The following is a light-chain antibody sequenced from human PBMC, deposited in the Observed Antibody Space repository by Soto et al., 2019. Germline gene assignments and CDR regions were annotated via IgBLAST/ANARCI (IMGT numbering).Light chain of an antibody. CDR2: DVS. CDR3: SSYTTSRIRL. Sequence: QSALTQPASVSGSPGQSITISCAGTSSDIGAYNYVSWYQQHPGKAPKVMIYDVSNRPSGVSNRFSGSKSGNTASLTISGLQTEDEADYYCSSYTTSRIRLFGGGTQLTVL. J-gene: IGLJ7*01. V-gene: IGLV2-14*01. CDR1: SSDIGAYNY.